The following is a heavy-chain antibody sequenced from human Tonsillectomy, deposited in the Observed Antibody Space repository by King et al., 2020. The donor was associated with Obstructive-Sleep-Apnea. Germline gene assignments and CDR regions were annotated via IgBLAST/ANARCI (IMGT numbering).Heavy chain of an antibody. CDR3: ARGGVSAPLYYFDY. CDR2: IYYSGSA. CDR1: GGSISSDY. D-gene: IGHD2-21*01. Sequence: QLQESGPGLVKPSETLSLTCTVSGGSISSDYWSWIRQPPGKGLEWIGDIYYSGSANYNPSLKSRVTIPVDTAKNQFSLKLSSVTAADTAVYYCARGGVSAPLYYFDYWGQGTLVTVSS. V-gene: IGHV4-59*01. J-gene: IGHJ4*02.